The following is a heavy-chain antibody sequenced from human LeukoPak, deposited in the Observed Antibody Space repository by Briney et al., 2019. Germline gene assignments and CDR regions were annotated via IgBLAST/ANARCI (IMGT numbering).Heavy chain of an antibody. D-gene: IGHD5-18*01. CDR2: ISSNGGST. Sequence: PGGSLRLSCSASGFTFSRYAMHGVRQAPGKGLEYVSAISSNGGSTYYGDSVKGRFTISRDNYKNTLYLQMSSLRAEDTAVYYCVKARGIQLWLPGDYWGQGTLVTVSS. CDR3: VKARGIQLWLPGDY. J-gene: IGHJ4*02. CDR1: GFTFSRYA. V-gene: IGHV3-64D*09.